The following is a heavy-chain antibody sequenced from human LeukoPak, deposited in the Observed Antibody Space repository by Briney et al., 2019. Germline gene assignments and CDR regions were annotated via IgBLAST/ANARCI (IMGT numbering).Heavy chain of an antibody. Sequence: PGGSLRLSCAASGFTFSSWAMSWVRQAPGKGLEWVSAISGSGGSTYYADSVKGRFTISRDNSKNTLYLQMNSLRAEDTAVYYCAKQFLGYKELDIWGQGTMVTVSS. CDR2: ISGSGGST. D-gene: IGHD1-1*01. J-gene: IGHJ3*02. V-gene: IGHV3-23*01. CDR1: GFTFSSWA. CDR3: AKQFLGYKELDI.